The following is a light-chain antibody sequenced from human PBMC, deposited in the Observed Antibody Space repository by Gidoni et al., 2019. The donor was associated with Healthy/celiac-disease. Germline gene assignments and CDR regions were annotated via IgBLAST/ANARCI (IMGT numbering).Light chain of an antibody. CDR2: KIS. J-gene: IGKJ4*01. CDR1: HSRVHSDGNTY. CDR3: KQAARFPLT. V-gene: IGKV2-24*01. Sequence: SVLSPQSLSAPVTLGQPASTSCWSNHSRVHSDGNTYLSWHQQRPGQPPRLLIYKISNRTPGVPDRFSGSGAGTDFTLKISRVEAEDIGVYYCKQAARFPLTFGGGTKVEIK.